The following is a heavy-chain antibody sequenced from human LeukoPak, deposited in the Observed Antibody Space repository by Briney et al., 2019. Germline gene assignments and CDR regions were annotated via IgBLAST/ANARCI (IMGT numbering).Heavy chain of an antibody. V-gene: IGHV4-39*07. CDR1: GGSISSSSYY. CDR2: IYYSGST. Sequence: SETLSLTCTVSGGSISSSSYYWGWIRQPPGTGLEWIGSIYYSGSTYYNPSLKSRVTISVDTSKNQFSLKLSSVTAADTAVYYCAREYKLVPIYYYYYMDVWGKGTAVTVSS. D-gene: IGHD6-6*01. J-gene: IGHJ6*03. CDR3: AREYKLVPIYYYYYMDV.